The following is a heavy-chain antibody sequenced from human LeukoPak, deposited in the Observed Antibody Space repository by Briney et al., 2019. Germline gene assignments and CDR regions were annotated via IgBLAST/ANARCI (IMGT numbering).Heavy chain of an antibody. J-gene: IGHJ4*02. CDR2: ISYDGSNK. V-gene: IGHV3-30-3*01. Sequence: GGSLRLSCAASEFTFSSYAMHWVRQAPGKGLEWVAVISYDGSNKYYADSVKGRCTISRDNSKNTLYLQMNSLRAEDTAVYYCARAESGCSSTSCYQVDYWGQGTLVTVSS. CDR1: EFTFSSYA. CDR3: ARAESGCSSTSCYQVDY. D-gene: IGHD2-2*01.